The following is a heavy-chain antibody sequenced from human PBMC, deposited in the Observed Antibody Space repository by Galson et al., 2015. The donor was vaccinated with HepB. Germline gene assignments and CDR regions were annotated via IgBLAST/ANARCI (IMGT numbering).Heavy chain of an antibody. V-gene: IGHV3-23*01. Sequence: FLRLSCAASGFTFSRYAMTWVRQAPGKGLEWISSITSNGGRTFYKNDVKGRFTIPRDNSRNTVVLQLSSLRPEDTAVYYCAKDGIMVSNNPYQLHFWGQGTLVSVSS. CDR2: ITSNGGRT. CDR3: AKDGIMVSNNPYQLHF. J-gene: IGHJ4*02. CDR1: GFTFSRYA. D-gene: IGHD2-8*01.